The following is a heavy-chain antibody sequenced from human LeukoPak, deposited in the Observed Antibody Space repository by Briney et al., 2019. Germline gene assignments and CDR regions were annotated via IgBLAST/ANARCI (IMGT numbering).Heavy chain of an antibody. CDR3: TRESGAFSPFGF. Sequence: SETLSHTCAVSGGSITTTNWWSWVRQPPGKGLEWIGEVHLSGATNYNLSLESRVSMSIDKSKNHLSLEVTSVTAADTAIYYCTRESGAFSPFGFWGQGTLVTVSS. D-gene: IGHD1-26*01. CDR2: VHLSGAT. V-gene: IGHV4-4*02. J-gene: IGHJ4*02. CDR1: GGSITTTNW.